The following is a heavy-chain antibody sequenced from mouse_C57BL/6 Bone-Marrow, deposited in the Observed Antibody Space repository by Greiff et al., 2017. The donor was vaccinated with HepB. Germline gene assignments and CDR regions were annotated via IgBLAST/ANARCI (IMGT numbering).Heavy chain of an antibody. V-gene: IGHV14-3*01. Sequence: VQLQQSVAELVRPGASVKLSCTASGFNIKNTYMHWVKQRPEQGLEWIGRIDPANGNTKYAPKFQGKATITADTSSNTAYLQLSSLTSEDTAIYDCASWRLPRYYAMDYWGQGTSVTVSS. CDR3: ASWRLPRYYAMDY. J-gene: IGHJ4*01. CDR1: GFNIKNTY. D-gene: IGHD1-1*01. CDR2: IDPANGNT.